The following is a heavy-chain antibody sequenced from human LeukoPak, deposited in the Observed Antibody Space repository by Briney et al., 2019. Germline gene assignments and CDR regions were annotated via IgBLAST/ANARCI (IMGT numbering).Heavy chain of an antibody. CDR2: IRPSNGNR. CDR1: GYDFSTYG. Sequence: GASVKVSCRTSGYDFSTYGITWVRQAPGQGLEYMGRIRPSNGNRNYAQKVQGRVTMTTDTSTSTAYMELRSLRSDDTAVYYCARDYGGSSGWYLLDNFDYWGQGTLVTVSS. V-gene: IGHV1-18*01. D-gene: IGHD6-19*01. CDR3: ARDYGGSSGWYLLDNFDY. J-gene: IGHJ4*02.